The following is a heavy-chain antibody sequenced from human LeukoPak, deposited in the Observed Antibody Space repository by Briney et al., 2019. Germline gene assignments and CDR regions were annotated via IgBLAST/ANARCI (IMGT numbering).Heavy chain of an antibody. CDR1: GFNVSRNY. CDR2: LYSFGST. CDR3: VRGPQLSGGGEDV. J-gene: IGHJ6*02. D-gene: IGHD1-26*01. Sequence: GGSLRLSCAVSGFNVSRNYMSWVRQAPGKGLEWVSVLYSFGSTYYADSVMGRFTISRDHSKNTLYLQMNILRAEDTAVYYCVRGPQLSGGGEDVWGQGTSVTVS. V-gene: IGHV3-66*01.